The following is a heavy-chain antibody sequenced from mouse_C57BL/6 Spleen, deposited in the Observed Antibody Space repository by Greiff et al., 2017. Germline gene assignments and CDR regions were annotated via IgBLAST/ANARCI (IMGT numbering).Heavy chain of an antibody. CDR3: ARAYYAFYYAMDY. CDR1: GYTFTDYN. V-gene: IGHV1-18*01. Sequence: VQLQQSGPELVKPGASVKIPCKASGYTFTDYNMDWVKQSHGKSLEWIGDINPNNGGTIYNQKFKGKATLTVDKSSSTSYMELRSLTSEDTAVYYCARAYYAFYYAMDYGGQGTSVTVSS. D-gene: IGHD1-1*02. CDR2: INPNNGGT. J-gene: IGHJ4*01.